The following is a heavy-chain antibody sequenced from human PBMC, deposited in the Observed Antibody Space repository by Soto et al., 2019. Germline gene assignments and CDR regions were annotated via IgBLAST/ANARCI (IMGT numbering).Heavy chain of an antibody. CDR3: ARTMRSYDFWSGYPPPYYYYGMDV. V-gene: IGHV1-69*06. D-gene: IGHD3-3*01. CDR1: GGTFSSYA. Sequence: GASVKVSCKASGGTFSSYAISWVRQAPGQGLEWMGGIIPIFGTANYAQKFQGRVTITADKSTSTAYMELSSLRSEDTAVYYCARTMRSYDFWSGYPPPYYYYGMDVWSQGTTVTVSS. CDR2: IIPIFGTA. J-gene: IGHJ6*02.